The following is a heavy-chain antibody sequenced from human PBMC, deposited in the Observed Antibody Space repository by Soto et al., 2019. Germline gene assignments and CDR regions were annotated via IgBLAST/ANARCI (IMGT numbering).Heavy chain of an antibody. CDR1: GGTLSKYA. CDR2: IIPLFGTA. D-gene: IGHD3-22*01. V-gene: IGHV1-69*13. Sequence: SVKVSCKASGGTLSKYAISWVRQAPGQGLEWMGGIIPLFGTANYAQKFQGRVTITADESTGTAYMELSSLRSEDTAVYYCARTYYHDSSGYYRDNYYGMDVWGQGTTVTVSS. CDR3: ARTYYHDSSGYYRDNYYGMDV. J-gene: IGHJ6*02.